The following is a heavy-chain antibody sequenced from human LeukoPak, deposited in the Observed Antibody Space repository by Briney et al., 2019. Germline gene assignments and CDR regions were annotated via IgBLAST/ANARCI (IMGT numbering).Heavy chain of an antibody. CDR3: ARVLTDCSGGSCPPRFDP. V-gene: IGHV3-53*01. CDR2: IYSGGST. D-gene: IGHD2-15*01. J-gene: IGHJ5*02. CDR1: GFTFSSYW. Sequence: GGSLRLSCAASGFTFSSYWMSWVRQAPGKGLEWVSVIYSGGSTYYADSVKGRFTISRDNSKNTLYLQMNSLRAEDTAVYYCARVLTDCSGGSCPPRFDPWGQGTLVTVSS.